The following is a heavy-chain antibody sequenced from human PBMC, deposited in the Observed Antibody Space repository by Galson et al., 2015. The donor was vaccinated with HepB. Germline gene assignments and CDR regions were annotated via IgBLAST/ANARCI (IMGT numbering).Heavy chain of an antibody. CDR1: GFTFSSYA. CDR2: ISGSGGST. D-gene: IGHD3-22*01. V-gene: IGHV3-23*01. Sequence: SLRLSCAASGFTFSSYAMSWVRQAPGKGLEWVSAISGSGGSTYYADSVKGRFTISRDNSKNTLYLQMNSLRAEDTAVYYCAKDRPTTNDYYDSSGLLADYWGQGTLVTVSS. J-gene: IGHJ4*02. CDR3: AKDRPTTNDYYDSSGLLADY.